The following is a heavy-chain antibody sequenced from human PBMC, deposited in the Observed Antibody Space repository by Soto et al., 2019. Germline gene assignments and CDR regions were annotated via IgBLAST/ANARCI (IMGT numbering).Heavy chain of an antibody. Sequence: SETLSLTCTVSGGSISSYYWSWIRQPPGKGLEWIGYIYYSGSTNYNPSLKSRVTISVDTSKNQFSLKLSSVTAADTAVYYCARLRSEYSAPDAFDIWGQGTMVTVS. J-gene: IGHJ3*02. D-gene: IGHD5-12*01. CDR1: GGSISSYY. V-gene: IGHV4-59*01. CDR3: ARLRSEYSAPDAFDI. CDR2: IYYSGST.